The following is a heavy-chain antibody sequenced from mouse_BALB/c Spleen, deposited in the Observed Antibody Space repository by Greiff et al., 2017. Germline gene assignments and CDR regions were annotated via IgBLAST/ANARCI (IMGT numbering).Heavy chain of an antibody. CDR3: TRRTTARGYFDY. D-gene: IGHD1-2*01. Sequence: QVQLQQSGPELVKPGASVKISCKASGYSFTSYYIHWVKQRPGQGLEWIGWIFPGSGNTKYNEKFKGKATLTADTSSSTAYMQLSSRTSEDSAVYFYTRRTTARGYFDYWGQGTTLTVSS. CDR2: IFPGSGNT. CDR1: GYSFTSYY. V-gene: IGHV1-66*01. J-gene: IGHJ2*01.